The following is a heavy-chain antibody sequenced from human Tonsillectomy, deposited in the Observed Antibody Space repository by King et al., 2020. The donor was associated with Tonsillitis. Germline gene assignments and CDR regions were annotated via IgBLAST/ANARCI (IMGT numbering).Heavy chain of an antibody. Sequence: QLQESGPGLVKPSQTLSLTCTVSGGSISSGGYYWSWIRQHPGKGLEWIGYIYYSGSTYYNPSLTSRVTISVDTSKNQFSLKLSSVTAADTAVYYCARDDRDYYGFTRFQHWGQGTLVTVSS. CDR1: GGSISSGGYY. CDR2: IYYSGST. V-gene: IGHV4-31*03. J-gene: IGHJ1*01. D-gene: IGHD3-10*01. CDR3: ARDDRDYYGFTRFQH.